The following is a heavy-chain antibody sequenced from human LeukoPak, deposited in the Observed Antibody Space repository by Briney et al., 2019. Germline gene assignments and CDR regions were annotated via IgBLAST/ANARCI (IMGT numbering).Heavy chain of an antibody. CDR1: GGSFSGYY. Sequence: SETLSLTCAVYGGSFSGYYWSRIRQPPGKGLEWIGEINHSGSTNYNPSLKSRVTISVDTSKNQFSLKLSSVTAADTAVYYCASYYYDSSGYSLYYFDYWGQGTLVTVSS. CDR3: ASYYYDSSGYSLYYFDY. J-gene: IGHJ4*02. V-gene: IGHV4-34*01. D-gene: IGHD3-22*01. CDR2: INHSGST.